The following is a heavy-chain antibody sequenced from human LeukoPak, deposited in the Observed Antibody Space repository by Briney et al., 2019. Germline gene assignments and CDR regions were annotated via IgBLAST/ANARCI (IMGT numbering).Heavy chain of an antibody. D-gene: IGHD6-19*01. Sequence: SETLSLTCTVSGGSISSYYWSWIRQPPGKGLEWIGYIYYSGSTNYNPSLKSRVTISVDTSKNQFSLKLSSVTAADTAVYYCARAKYSSGWFDPWGQGTLVTVSS. J-gene: IGHJ5*02. CDR3: ARAKYSSGWFDP. CDR1: GGSISSYY. CDR2: IYYSGST. V-gene: IGHV4-59*01.